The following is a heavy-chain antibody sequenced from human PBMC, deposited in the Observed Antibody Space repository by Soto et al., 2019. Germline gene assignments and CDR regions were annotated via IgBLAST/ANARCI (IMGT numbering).Heavy chain of an antibody. V-gene: IGHV3-23*01. Sequence: EVQLLESGGGLVQPGGSLRLSCAASGFTFSSYAMSWVRQAPGKGLEWVSGINAKGDSTYYADSVKGRFAVSRDNSKNTLYHQMNSLRVDDTAIYYCAHGGVPAAVPRWGFDFWGQGTLVTVSS. CDR2: INAKGDST. D-gene: IGHD2-2*01. J-gene: IGHJ4*02. CDR3: AHGGVPAAVPRWGFDF. CDR1: GFTFSSYA.